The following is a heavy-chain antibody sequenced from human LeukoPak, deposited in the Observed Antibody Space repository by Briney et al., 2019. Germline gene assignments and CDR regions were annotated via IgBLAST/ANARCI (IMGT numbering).Heavy chain of an antibody. V-gene: IGHV4-59*01. CDR2: IYYSGST. Sequence: SSETLSLTCTVSGGSISTYYWTWIRQPPGKGLEWIGNIYYSGSTNYNPSLKSRVTISLDTSKNQFSLKLTSVTAADTAVYYCAREVEATQGGHYYCYYMDVWGKGATVTVSS. D-gene: IGHD1-26*01. CDR3: AREVEATQGGHYYCYYMDV. CDR1: GGSISTYY. J-gene: IGHJ6*03.